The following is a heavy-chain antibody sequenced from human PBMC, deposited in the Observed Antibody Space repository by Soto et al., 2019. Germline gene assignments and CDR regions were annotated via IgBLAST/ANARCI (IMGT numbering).Heavy chain of an antibody. CDR3: ARGVIFGVVIAYYYYGMDV. J-gene: IGHJ6*02. CDR1: GGSFSGYY. CDR2: INHRGST. V-gene: IGHV4-34*01. D-gene: IGHD3-3*01. Sequence: SETLSLTCAAYGGSFSGYYWSWIRRPPGKGLEWIGEINHRGSTNYNPSLKSRVTISVETSKNQFSLKLSSVTAADTAVYYCARGVIFGVVIAYYYYGMDVWGQGTTVTVSS.